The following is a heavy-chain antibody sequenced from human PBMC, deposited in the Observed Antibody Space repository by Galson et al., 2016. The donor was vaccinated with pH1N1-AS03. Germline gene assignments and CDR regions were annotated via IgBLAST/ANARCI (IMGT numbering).Heavy chain of an antibody. CDR1: GFSLSTSGVG. J-gene: IGHJ4*02. V-gene: IGHV2-5*02. Sequence: PALVKPTQTLTLTRTFSGFSLSTSGVGVGWIRQPPGKALEWLALIYWDDDKRYSPSLKSRLTITKDTSKNQVVLTMTNMDPVDTATYYCAQSDYGDYVDYFDYWGQGTLVTVSS. D-gene: IGHD4-17*01. CDR3: AQSDYGDYVDYFDY. CDR2: IYWDDDK.